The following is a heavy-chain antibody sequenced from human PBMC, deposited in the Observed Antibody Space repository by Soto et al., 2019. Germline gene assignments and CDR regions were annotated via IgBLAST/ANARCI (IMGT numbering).Heavy chain of an antibody. J-gene: IGHJ4*02. CDR3: ASLRAVSAEDYDLWSGPY. CDR1: GYTFTSYD. CDR2: MNPNSGNT. V-gene: IGHV1-8*01. Sequence: QVQLVQSGAEVKKPGASVKVSCKASGYTFTSYDINWVRQATGQGLEWMGWMNPNSGNTGYAQKFQGRVTMTRNTSISTAYMELSSLRSEDTAVYYCASLRAVSAEDYDLWSGPYWGQGTLVTVSS. D-gene: IGHD3-3*01.